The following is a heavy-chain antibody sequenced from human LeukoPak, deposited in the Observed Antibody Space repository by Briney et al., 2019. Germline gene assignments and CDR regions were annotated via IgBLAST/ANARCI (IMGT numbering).Heavy chain of an antibody. J-gene: IGHJ4*02. D-gene: IGHD3-10*01. Sequence: GGSLRISCAASGFTFNNYWMHWVRQAPGKGLVWVSRINTDGSTTNYADSVRGRFTISRDNAKNTLYLQMNSLRAEDTAVYFCARGVQYNYGSDYWGQGTLVTVSS. CDR1: GFTFNNYW. V-gene: IGHV3-74*01. CDR3: ARGVQYNYGSDY. CDR2: INTDGSTT.